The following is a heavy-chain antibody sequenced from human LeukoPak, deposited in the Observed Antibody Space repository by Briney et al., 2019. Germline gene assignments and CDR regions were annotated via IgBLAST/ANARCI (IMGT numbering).Heavy chain of an antibody. Sequence: PGGSLRLSCAASGFTFDDYGMSWVRQAPGKGLEWVSGINCNGGSTGYADSVKGRFTISRDNAKNSLYLQMNSLRAEDTALYYCARAPYPEAVAGYFQHWGQGTLVTVSS. CDR1: GFTFDDYG. J-gene: IGHJ1*01. CDR2: INCNGGST. CDR3: ARAPYPEAVAGYFQH. V-gene: IGHV3-20*04. D-gene: IGHD1-14*01.